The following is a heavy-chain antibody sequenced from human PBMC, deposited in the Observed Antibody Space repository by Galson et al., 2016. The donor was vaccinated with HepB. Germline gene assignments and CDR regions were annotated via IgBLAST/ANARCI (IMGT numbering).Heavy chain of an antibody. D-gene: IGHD6-19*01. CDR1: DFSFTNAW. Sequence: SLRLSCAAPDFSFTNAWINWVRQAPGKGLEWVGRIKGKKDGGTTDYAAPVKGRFSMSRDDSENKMYLQMNSLKIEDTAVYYCTTDRYTSGWRTSHFDNWGQGTLVTVSS. CDR2: IKGKKDGGTT. CDR3: TTDRYTSGWRTSHFDN. V-gene: IGHV3-15*07. J-gene: IGHJ4*02.